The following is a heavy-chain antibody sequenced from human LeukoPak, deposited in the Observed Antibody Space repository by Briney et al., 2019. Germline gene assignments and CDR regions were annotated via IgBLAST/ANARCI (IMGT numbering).Heavy chain of an antibody. J-gene: IGHJ4*02. D-gene: IGHD5-12*01. Sequence: SETLSLTCTVSGGSISSGDYYWSWIRQPPGTGLEWIGYIYYSGSTYYNPSLKSRVTISVDTSKNQFSLKLSSVTAADTAVCYCARFERGYSGSEGIDYWGQGTLVTVSS. CDR3: ARFERGYSGSEGIDY. CDR2: IYYSGST. CDR1: GGSISSGDYY. V-gene: IGHV4-30-4*01.